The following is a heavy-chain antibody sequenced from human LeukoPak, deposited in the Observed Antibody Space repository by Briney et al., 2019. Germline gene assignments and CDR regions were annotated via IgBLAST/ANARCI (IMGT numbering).Heavy chain of an antibody. CDR3: ARAPLRLGELSSQSIDY. D-gene: IGHD3-16*02. CDR1: GYTFTGYY. CDR2: INPNSGGT. V-gene: IGHV1-2*02. Sequence: GASVKVSCKASGYTFTGYYVHWVRQAPGQGLEWMGWINPNSGGTNYAQKFQGRVTMTRDTSISTAHMELSRLRSDDTAVYYCARAPLRLGELSSQSIDYWGQGTLVTVSS. J-gene: IGHJ4*02.